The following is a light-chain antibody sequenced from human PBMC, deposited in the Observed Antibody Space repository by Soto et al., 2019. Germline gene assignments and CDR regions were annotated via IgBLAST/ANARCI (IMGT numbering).Light chain of an antibody. CDR1: QSVRSDY. J-gene: IGKJ4*01. CDR2: GVS. V-gene: IGKV3-20*01. CDR3: QHYGNSPLT. Sequence: EVGWTQSPETLSLSPGQRATLSCRASQSVRSDYFAWYQQKPGQAPRVIIFGVSTRATGVPDRFSGSGSGTDFTLTISRLEPEDFALYYCQHYGNSPLTFGGGTKVDIK.